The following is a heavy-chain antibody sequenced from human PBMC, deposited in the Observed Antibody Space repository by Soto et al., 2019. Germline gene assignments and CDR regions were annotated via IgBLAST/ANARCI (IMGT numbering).Heavy chain of an antibody. Sequence: PGGSLRLSCAASGFTFSSYGMHWVRQAPGKGLEWVAVISYDGSNKYYADSVKGRFTISRDNSKNTLYLQMNSLRAEDTAVYYCAKDYAKEDIAAAGEHDYWGQGTLVTVSS. CDR1: GFTFSSYG. D-gene: IGHD6-13*01. V-gene: IGHV3-30*18. CDR3: AKDYAKEDIAAAGEHDY. J-gene: IGHJ4*02. CDR2: ISYDGSNK.